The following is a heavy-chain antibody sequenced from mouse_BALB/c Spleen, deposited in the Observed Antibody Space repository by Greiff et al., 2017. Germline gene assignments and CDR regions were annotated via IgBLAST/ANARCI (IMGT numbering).Heavy chain of an antibody. Sequence: EVQRVESGAELVKPGASVKLSCTASGFNIKDTYMHWVKQRPEQGLEWIGRIDPANGNTKYDPKFQGKATITADTSSNTAYLQLSSLTSEDTAVYYCANGTVDYWGQGTTLTVSS. V-gene: IGHV14-3*02. CDR1: GFNIKDTY. CDR2: IDPANGNT. D-gene: IGHD2-1*01. CDR3: ANGTVDY. J-gene: IGHJ2*01.